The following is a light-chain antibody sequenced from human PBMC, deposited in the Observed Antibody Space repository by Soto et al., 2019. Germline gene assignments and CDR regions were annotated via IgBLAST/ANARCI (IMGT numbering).Light chain of an antibody. Sequence: EMVMTQSPATLSVSPGERATLSCRASQSVSSNLAWYQQKPGQAPRLLIYGASTRATGIPARFSGSGSGTEFTLTISSLQSEDFAVYYCQQYNNWPPWTFGQGTLLEIK. CDR2: GAS. J-gene: IGKJ5*01. V-gene: IGKV3-15*01. CDR3: QQYNNWPPWT. CDR1: QSVSSN.